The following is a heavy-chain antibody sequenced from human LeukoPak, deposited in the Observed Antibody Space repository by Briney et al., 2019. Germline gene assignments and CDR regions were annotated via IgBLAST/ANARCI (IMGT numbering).Heavy chain of an antibody. V-gene: IGHV1-2*02. CDR1: GYTFTGYY. J-gene: IGHJ4*02. CDR2: INPNSGGT. D-gene: IGHD3-10*01. Sequence: ASVKVSFKASGYTFTGYYMHWVRQAPGQGLEWMGWINPNSGGTNYAQKSQGRVTMTRDTSISTAYMELSRLRSDDTAVYYCARVGNTNPILWFGELSYYFDYWGQGTLVTVSS. CDR3: ARVGNTNPILWFGELSYYFDY.